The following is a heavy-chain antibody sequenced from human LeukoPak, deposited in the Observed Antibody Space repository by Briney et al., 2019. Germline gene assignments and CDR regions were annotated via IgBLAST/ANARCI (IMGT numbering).Heavy chain of an antibody. J-gene: IGHJ5*02. CDR1: GGTFSSYA. Sequence: ASVKVSCKASGGTFSSYAISWVRQAPGQGLEWMGGIIPIFGTANYAQKFQGRVTITADKSTSTAYMELSSLRSEDTAVYYCARGSGGYCSGGSCSADNWFDPWGQGTLVTVSS. CDR3: ARGSGGYCSGGSCSADNWFDP. CDR2: IIPIFGTA. D-gene: IGHD2-15*01. V-gene: IGHV1-69*06.